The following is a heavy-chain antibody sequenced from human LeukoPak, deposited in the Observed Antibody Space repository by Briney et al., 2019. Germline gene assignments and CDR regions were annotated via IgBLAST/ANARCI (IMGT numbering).Heavy chain of an antibody. D-gene: IGHD3-10*01. CDR1: GGSFSGHY. CDR3: ARDPGTMARGSRRGYYDYYYYMDV. V-gene: IGHV4-34*01. CDR2: INHSGST. Sequence: PSETLSLTCAVYGGSFSGHYWSWIRQPPGKGLEWIGEINHSGSTNYNPSLKSRVTISVDTSKNQFSLKLSSVTAADTAVYYCARDPGTMARGSRRGYYDYYYYMDVWGKGTTVTISS. J-gene: IGHJ6*03.